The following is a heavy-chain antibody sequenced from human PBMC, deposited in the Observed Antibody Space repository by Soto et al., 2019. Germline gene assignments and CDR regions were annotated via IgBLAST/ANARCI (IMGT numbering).Heavy chain of an antibody. Sequence: DVQRLESGGGLVQPGGSLRLSCAASGFTVRSYAMSWVRQAPGKGLEWVSGISGSGISTHYADSVKGRFTVSRDNSKNTLYLQMNSLRAEDTAVYNCAKEPVGPDWYFDLWGRGTLVTVSS. J-gene: IGHJ2*01. CDR1: GFTVRSYA. CDR2: ISGSGIST. V-gene: IGHV3-23*01. CDR3: AKEPVGPDWYFDL.